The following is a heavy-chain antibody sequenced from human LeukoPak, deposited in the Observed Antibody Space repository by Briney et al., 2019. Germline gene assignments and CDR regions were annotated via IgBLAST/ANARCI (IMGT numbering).Heavy chain of an antibody. CDR3: ARAGYSSSWRFDY. CDR2: IIPILGIA. CDR1: GGTFSSYA. D-gene: IGHD6-13*01. J-gene: IGHJ4*02. V-gene: IGHV1-69*04. Sequence: SVKVSCKASGGTFSSYAISWVRQAPGQGLEWMGRIIPILGIANYAQKFQGRVTITADKSTSTAYMELSSLRSEDTAVYYCARAGYSSSWRFDYWGQGTLVTVSS.